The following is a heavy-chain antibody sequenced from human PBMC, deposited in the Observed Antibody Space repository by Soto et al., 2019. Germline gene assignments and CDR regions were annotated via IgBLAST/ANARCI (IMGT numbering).Heavy chain of an antibody. D-gene: IGHD2-2*01. V-gene: IGHV1-69*01. CDR1: GGTFSSYA. Sequence: QVQLVQSGAEVKKPGSSVKVSCKASGGTFSSYAISWVRQAPGQGLEWMGGIIPISGTANYAQKFQGRVTITADDSTSTAYMKLSSLRSEDTAVYYCSRSQGSSTSLEIYYYYYYGMDVWCQGTTVTVSS. J-gene: IGHJ6*02. CDR3: SRSQGSSTSLEIYYYYYYGMDV. CDR2: IIPISGTA.